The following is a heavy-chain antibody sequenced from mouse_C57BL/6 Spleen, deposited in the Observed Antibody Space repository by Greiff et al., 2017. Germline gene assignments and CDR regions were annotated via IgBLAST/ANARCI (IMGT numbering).Heavy chain of an antibody. Sequence: VKLVESGPGLVAPSQSLSITCTVSGFSLTSYGVDWVRQSPGKGLEWLGVIWGVGSTNYNSALKSRLSISKDNSKSQVFLKMNSLQTDDTAMYYCASGDYSNYRFAYWGQGTLVTVSA. J-gene: IGHJ3*01. V-gene: IGHV2-6*01. CDR1: GFSLTSYG. CDR2: IWGVGST. CDR3: ASGDYSNYRFAY. D-gene: IGHD2-5*01.